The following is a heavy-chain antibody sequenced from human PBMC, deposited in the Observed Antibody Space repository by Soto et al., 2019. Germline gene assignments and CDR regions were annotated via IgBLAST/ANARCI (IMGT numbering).Heavy chain of an antibody. Sequence: KPSETLSHTCSVSGVSISSYFWSWIRQAPGRGLEWIGYTYHRGSTNYSPSLRSRVAISLDTSENQFSLKVNSVTAADTAVYYCARIGGYHGPLDYWGQGTPVTVSS. V-gene: IGHV4-59*01. J-gene: IGHJ4*02. CDR3: ARIGGYHGPLDY. CDR2: TYHRGST. CDR1: GVSISSYF. D-gene: IGHD6-25*01.